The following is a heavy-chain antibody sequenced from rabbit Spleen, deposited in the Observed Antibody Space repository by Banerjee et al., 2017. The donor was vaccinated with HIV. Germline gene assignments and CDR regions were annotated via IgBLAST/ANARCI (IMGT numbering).Heavy chain of an antibody. D-gene: IGHD2-1*01. CDR1: GFSFSSNYY. CDR3: ARDEVGVIGWNFYL. CDR2: IYAGSGGDT. J-gene: IGHJ4*01. Sequence: QSLEESGGDLVKPGASLTLTCTASGFSFSSNYYMCWVRQAPGKGLEWIACIYAGSGGDTAYASWAKGRFTISKTSSTTVTLQMTSLTAADTATYFCARDEVGVIGWNFYLWGPGTLVTVS. V-gene: IGHV1S40*01.